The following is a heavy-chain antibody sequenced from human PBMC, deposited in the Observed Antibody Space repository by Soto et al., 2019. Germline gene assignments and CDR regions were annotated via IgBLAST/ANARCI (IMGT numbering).Heavy chain of an antibody. J-gene: IGHJ6*02. D-gene: IGHD2-2*01. CDR2: IIPIFGTA. Sequence: ASVKVSCKASVGTFSSYAISWVRQAPGQGLEWMGGIIPIFGTANYAQKFQGRVTITADESTSTAYMELSSLRSEDTAVYYCAREGIVVVPAAMTEDYYYYGMDVWGQGTTVTVSS. CDR3: AREGIVVVPAAMTEDYYYYGMDV. CDR1: VGTFSSYA. V-gene: IGHV1-69*13.